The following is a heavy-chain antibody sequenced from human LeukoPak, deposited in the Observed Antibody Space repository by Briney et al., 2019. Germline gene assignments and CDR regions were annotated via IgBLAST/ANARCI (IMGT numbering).Heavy chain of an antibody. J-gene: IGHJ6*02. CDR1: GGTFSSYA. CDR2: ISPNNGGA. CDR3: ARDQATTVTSYYYYGMDV. Sequence: GASVKVSCKASGGTFSSYAISWVRQAPGQGLEWMGWISPNNGGANFAQKFQGRVTMTRDTSISTAYMELSSLTSDDTAVCYCARDQATTVTSYYYYGMDVWGQGTTVTVSS. V-gene: IGHV1-2*02. D-gene: IGHD4-17*01.